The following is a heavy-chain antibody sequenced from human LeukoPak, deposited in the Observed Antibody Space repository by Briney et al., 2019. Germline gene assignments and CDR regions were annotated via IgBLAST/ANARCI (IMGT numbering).Heavy chain of an antibody. CDR1: GFNFSIYW. Sequence: GGSLRLSCAASGFNFSIYWMSWVRQAPGRGLEWVANIKEDGSEKYYVDSVKGRFTISRDNAKNSLYLQMNSLRAEDTAVYYCARGSGVAYYYYSMDVWGKGTTVTISS. V-gene: IGHV3-7*01. CDR2: IKEDGSEK. J-gene: IGHJ6*03. CDR3: ARGSGVAYYYYSMDV. D-gene: IGHD3-3*01.